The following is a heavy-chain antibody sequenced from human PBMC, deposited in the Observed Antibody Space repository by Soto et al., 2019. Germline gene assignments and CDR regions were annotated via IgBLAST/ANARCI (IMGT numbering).Heavy chain of an antibody. J-gene: IGHJ4*02. CDR2: IGGNGVTT. V-gene: IGHV3-23*01. D-gene: IGHD2-15*01. CDR3: AKSSRYCSGGGCFYYFDY. Sequence: EVQLLESGRGLVQPGGSLRLSCAASGFSIGSSAWSWVRQAPGKGLDWVSTIGGNGVTTFYADSAKGRFTISRDISRNTVFLQMSSLRAEDTALYYCAKSSRYCSGGGCFYYFDYWGQGTLVTVSS. CDR1: GFSIGSSA.